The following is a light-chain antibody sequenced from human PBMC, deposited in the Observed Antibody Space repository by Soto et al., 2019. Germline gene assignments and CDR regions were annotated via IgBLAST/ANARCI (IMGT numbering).Light chain of an antibody. V-gene: IGKV3-20*01. CDR3: QQYGSSFT. CDR2: GTS. Sequence: EIVLTQSPGTLSLSPGERATLSCRASQSVSISYIGWYQQKPGQAPRLLIYGTSSRATGTPDRFSGSGSGTDFTLTISRLAPEDFAVYYCQQYGSSFTFGPGTTVYIK. CDR1: QSVSISY. J-gene: IGKJ3*01.